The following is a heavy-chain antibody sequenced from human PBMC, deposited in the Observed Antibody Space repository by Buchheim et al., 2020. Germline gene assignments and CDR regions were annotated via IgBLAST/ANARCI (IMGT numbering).Heavy chain of an antibody. D-gene: IGHD6-19*01. Sequence: EVQLVESGGGLIQPGGSLRLSCAASGFTFSSHWMHWVRQAPGKGLVWVARIDSDGTNTVYADSVKGRFTISRDNAKNTLYLQMDSLRAEDTAVYHCVRSSARPDYWGQGTL. V-gene: IGHV3-74*01. J-gene: IGHJ4*02. CDR2: IDSDGTNT. CDR1: GFTFSSHW. CDR3: VRSSARPDY.